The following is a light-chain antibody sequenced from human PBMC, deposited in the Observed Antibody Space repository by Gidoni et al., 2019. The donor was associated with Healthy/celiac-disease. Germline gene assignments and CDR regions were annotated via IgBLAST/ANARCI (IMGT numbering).Light chain of an antibody. CDR2: WAS. V-gene: IGKV4-1*01. J-gene: IGKJ1*01. CDR3: QRYYSTPWT. Sequence: DIVMTQSPDTLAGSLGEGATINSKSRQCVLYSSNNKNYLAWNQQKPGQPPTLLIYWASTREPGVPGRFSGGVSGADFTLTISSLQAEDVAVYYCQRYYSTPWTFGQGTRVEIK. CDR1: QCVLYSSNNKNY.